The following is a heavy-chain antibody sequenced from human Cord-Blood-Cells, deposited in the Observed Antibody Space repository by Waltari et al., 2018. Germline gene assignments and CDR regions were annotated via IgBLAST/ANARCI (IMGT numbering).Heavy chain of an antibody. CDR2: ISYDGSNK. D-gene: IGHD6-13*01. CDR3: AKGGLEEQQLVDY. Sequence: QVQLVESGGGVVQPGRSLRLSCAASGLTFSSYGMHRVRQAPGKGLEWVAVISYDGSNKYYADSVKGRFTISRDNSKNTLYLQMNSLRAEDTAVYYCAKGGLEEQQLVDYWGQGTLVTVSS. J-gene: IGHJ4*02. V-gene: IGHV3-30*18. CDR1: GLTFSSYG.